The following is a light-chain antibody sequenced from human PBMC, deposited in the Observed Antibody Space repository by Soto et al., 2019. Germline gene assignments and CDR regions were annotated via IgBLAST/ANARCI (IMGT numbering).Light chain of an antibody. V-gene: IGKV4-1*01. CDR1: QDVSSSSSNKNY. CDR3: QPYYSTPPT. Sequence: DIVMTQSPGSLAVSLGERATINCKSSQDVSSSSSNKNYLAWYRQKPGQPPRVLIHWASTRESGVPDRCSGSGSGTDISLTFSSLQAADAAVYYCQPYYSTPPTFGQGAKVESK. CDR2: WAS. J-gene: IGKJ1*01.